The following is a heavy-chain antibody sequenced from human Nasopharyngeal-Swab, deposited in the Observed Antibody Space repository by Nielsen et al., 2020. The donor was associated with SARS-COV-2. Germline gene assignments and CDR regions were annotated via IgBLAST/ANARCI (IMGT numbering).Heavy chain of an antibody. CDR1: GFTFSSYA. Sequence: GGSLRLSCAASGFTFSSYAMHWVRQAPGKRLEWVAVISYDGSNKYYADSVKGRFTISRDNSKNTLYLQMNSLRAEDTAVYYCARSYYGAYYYGMDVWGQGTTVTVSS. CDR3: ARSYYGAYYYGMDV. CDR2: ISYDGSNK. V-gene: IGHV3-30-3*01. J-gene: IGHJ6*02. D-gene: IGHD4-17*01.